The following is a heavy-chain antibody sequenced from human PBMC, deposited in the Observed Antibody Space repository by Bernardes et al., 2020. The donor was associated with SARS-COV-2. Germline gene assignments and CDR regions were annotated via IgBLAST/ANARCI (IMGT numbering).Heavy chain of an antibody. CDR1: GFPFSNSW. V-gene: IGHV3-74*01. J-gene: IGHJ4*02. CDR3: ARRVSGDGYYYFDS. CDR2: INNDGRTT. D-gene: IGHD1-26*01. Sequence: GSLRLSCEASGFPFSNSWMHWVRQAPGKGLVWVSRINNDGRTTNYADSVKGRFTISRDNAKNTLYLQMNSLRAEDTAVYYCARRVSGDGYYYFDSWGQGTLVSVSS.